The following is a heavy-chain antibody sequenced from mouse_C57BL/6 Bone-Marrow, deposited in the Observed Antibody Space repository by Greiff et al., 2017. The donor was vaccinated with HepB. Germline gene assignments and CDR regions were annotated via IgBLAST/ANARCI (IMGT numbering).Heavy chain of an antibody. D-gene: IGHD2-5*01. CDR3: ARSYYSNPAWFAY. CDR1: GYTFTSYT. CDR2: INPSSGYT. J-gene: IGHJ3*01. Sequence: VKLVESGAELARPGSSVKMSCKASGYTFTSYTLHWVKQRPGQGLEWIGYINPSSGYTKYNQKFKDKATLTADKSSSTAYMQLRSLTSEDSAVYYCARSYYSNPAWFAYWGQGTLVTVSA. V-gene: IGHV1-4*01.